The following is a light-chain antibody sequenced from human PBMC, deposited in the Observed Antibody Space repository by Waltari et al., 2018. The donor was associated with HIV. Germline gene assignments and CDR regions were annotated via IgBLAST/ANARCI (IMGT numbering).Light chain of an antibody. V-gene: IGKV3-20*01. Sequence: ETILTQSPGTLSLSPGARATLSCRSSQSVSSSHLAWYQQKAGQAPMLLVYDASSRATGIPDRFSGSGSGTDFILTINGLQPEDFAVYYCQQYDNSRWTFRQGTKVEIK. J-gene: IGKJ1*01. CDR2: DAS. CDR3: QQYDNSRWT. CDR1: QSVSSSH.